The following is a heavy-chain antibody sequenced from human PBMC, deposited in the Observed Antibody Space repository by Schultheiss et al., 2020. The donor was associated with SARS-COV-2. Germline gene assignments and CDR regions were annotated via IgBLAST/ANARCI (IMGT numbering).Heavy chain of an antibody. V-gene: IGHV4-59*01. CDR1: GGSISSYY. Sequence: SETLSLTCTVSGGSISSYYWSWIRQPPGKGLEWIGFMYYSGSTNYNPSLKSRVTISVDTSKNQFSLKLSSVTAADTAVYYCARLVRSSWYYFDYWGQGTLVTVSS. D-gene: IGHD6-13*01. CDR3: ARLVRSSWYYFDY. CDR2: MYYSGST. J-gene: IGHJ4*02.